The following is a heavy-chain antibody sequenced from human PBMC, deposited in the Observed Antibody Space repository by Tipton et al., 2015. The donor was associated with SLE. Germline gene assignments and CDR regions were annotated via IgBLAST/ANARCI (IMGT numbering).Heavy chain of an antibody. V-gene: IGHV4-39*01. D-gene: IGHD3-16*02. CDR1: GGSISSYY. J-gene: IGHJ2*01. CDR3: TAEQATFGGVIVGWYFDL. CDR2: IYYSGST. Sequence: TLSLTCTVSGGSISSYYWGWIRQPPGKGLEWFGSIYYSGSTYYNPSLKSRVTISVDTSKNQFSLKLSSVTAADTAVYYCTAEQATFGGVIVGWYFDLWGRGTLVTVSS.